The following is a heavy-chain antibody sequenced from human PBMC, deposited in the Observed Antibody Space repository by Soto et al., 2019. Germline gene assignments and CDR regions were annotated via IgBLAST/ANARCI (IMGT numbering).Heavy chain of an antibody. CDR1: GGSVSGHY. D-gene: IGHD3-22*01. Sequence: SETLSLTCTVSGGSVSGHYWSWIRQPPGKGLEWIGYIYYSGTTTYNPSLKSRLTISVDTSKNQFSLKLSSVTAADTAVYYCARLYHDSSGYYFYLDYWGQGTLVTVSS. J-gene: IGHJ4*02. V-gene: IGHV4-59*02. CDR3: ARLYHDSSGYYFYLDY. CDR2: IYYSGTT.